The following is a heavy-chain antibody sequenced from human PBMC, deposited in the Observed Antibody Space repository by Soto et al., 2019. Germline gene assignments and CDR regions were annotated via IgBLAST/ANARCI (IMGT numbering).Heavy chain of an antibody. D-gene: IGHD6-19*01. J-gene: IGHJ3*02. CDR1: GFTFGDYA. V-gene: IGHV3-49*03. CDR2: IRSKAYGGTT. CDR3: MCLAWLGAFDI. Sequence: EVQLVESGGGLVQPGRSLRLSCTASGFTFGDYAMSWFRQAPGKGLEWVGFIRSKAYGGTTEYAASVKGRFTISRDDSKSIAYLQMNSRKTEDTAVYYCMCLAWLGAFDIWGQGTMVTVSS.